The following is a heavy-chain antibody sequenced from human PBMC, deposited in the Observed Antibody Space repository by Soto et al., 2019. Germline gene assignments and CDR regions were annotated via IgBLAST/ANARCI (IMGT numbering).Heavy chain of an antibody. CDR1: GCSISSYY. V-gene: IGHV4-59*01. CDR3: ARRGRAIAVAGTGDYYYGMDV. J-gene: IGHJ6*02. Sequence: SDTLSLTFTVSGCSISSYYWSWIRQPPGKGLEWIGYIYYSGSTNYNPSLESRVTISVDTSKNQFSLKLSSVTAADTAVYYCARRGRAIAVAGTGDYYYGMDVWGQGTTVTVSS. CDR2: IYYSGST. D-gene: IGHD6-19*01.